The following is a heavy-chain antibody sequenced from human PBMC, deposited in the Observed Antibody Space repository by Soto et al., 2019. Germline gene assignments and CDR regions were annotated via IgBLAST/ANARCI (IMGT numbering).Heavy chain of an antibody. D-gene: IGHD3-3*01. V-gene: IGHV4-4*08. J-gene: IGHJ3*02. CDR1: GGSITGYY. CDR2: IYNSGST. Sequence: SETLSLTCTVSGGSITGYYWSWIRQPPGKGLEWIGYIYNSGSTNYNPSLKSRVTISVDTSTNQLSLRLTSVTAADTAVYYCARDHKNYDFWSGYAFDIWSQGTMVTVSS. CDR3: ARDHKNYDFWSGYAFDI.